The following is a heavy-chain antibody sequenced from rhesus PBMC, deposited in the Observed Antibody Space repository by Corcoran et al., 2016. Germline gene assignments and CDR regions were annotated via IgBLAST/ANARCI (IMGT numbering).Heavy chain of an antibody. V-gene: IGHV4-81*01. D-gene: IGHD3-34*01. CDR2: IDGNMAGN. CDR3: ARDVKSGHFDY. Sequence: QLQLQESGQGLVKPSETLSLTCAVSGCSISGYYWSWIRKPPGKGLEWIVNIDGNMAGNNDNPSLQSRVTISKDTAKSQFSLKLSSVTAVDAAVYYCARDVKSGHFDYWGQGVLGTVSS. CDR1: GCSISGYY. J-gene: IGHJ4*01.